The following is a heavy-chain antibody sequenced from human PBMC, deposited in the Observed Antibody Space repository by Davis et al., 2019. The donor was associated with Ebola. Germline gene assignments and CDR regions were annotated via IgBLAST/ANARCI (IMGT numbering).Heavy chain of an antibody. CDR3: ARDTALVSRAFDF. J-gene: IGHJ3*01. CDR2: INPSGGGT. D-gene: IGHD5-18*01. Sequence: ASVKVSCKASGYTLTTAGIQWVRQAPGHGLEWMGIINPSGGGTSYAQKFQGRVTMTTDTSTSTAYMELRSLRFDDTAMYYCARDTALVSRAFDFWGQGTMVTVSS. V-gene: IGHV1-46*01. CDR1: GYTLTTAG.